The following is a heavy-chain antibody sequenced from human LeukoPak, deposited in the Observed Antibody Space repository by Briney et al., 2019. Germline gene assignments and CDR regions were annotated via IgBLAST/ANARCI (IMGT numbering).Heavy chain of an antibody. CDR3: ATYSSGWYSDY. J-gene: IGHJ4*02. V-gene: IGHV5-51*01. D-gene: IGHD6-19*01. CDR1: GDSFTSYW. Sequence: GESLKIPCKGSGDSFTSYWIGWVRQMPGKGQEWMVIIYPGDSDTRYSPSFQGQVTISADKSISTAYLQWISLKASDTAMYYCATYSSGWYSDYWGQGTLVTVSS. CDR2: IYPGDSDT.